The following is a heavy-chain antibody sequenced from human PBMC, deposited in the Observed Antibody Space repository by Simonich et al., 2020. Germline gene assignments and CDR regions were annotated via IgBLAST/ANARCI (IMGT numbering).Heavy chain of an antibody. CDR3: ARDELGIQHWYFDL. CDR2: INPKRGGT. CDR1: GYTFTGYD. Sequence: QVQLVQSGAEVKKPGASVKVSCKASGYTFTGYDMHGVRQAPGQGLEWMGWINPKRGGTNYAKKFQGRVTMTRDTSISTAYMELSRLRSDDTAVYYCARDELGIQHWYFDLWGRGTLVTVSS. J-gene: IGHJ2*01. D-gene: IGHD7-27*01. V-gene: IGHV1-2*02.